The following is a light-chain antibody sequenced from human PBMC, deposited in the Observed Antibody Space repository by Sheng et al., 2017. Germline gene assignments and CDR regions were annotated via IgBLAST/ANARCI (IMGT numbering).Light chain of an antibody. CDR1: NSDVGGYNY. CDR3: SSYTSTSTLV. CDR2: DVS. V-gene: IGLV2-14*03. J-gene: IGLJ3*02. Sequence: QSALTQPASVSGSPGQSITISCTGTNSDVGGYNYVSWYQQHPGKAPKLIIYDVSKRPSGVSNRFSGSKSGNAASLTISGLQAEDEADYYCSSYTSTSTLVFGGGTEVTV.